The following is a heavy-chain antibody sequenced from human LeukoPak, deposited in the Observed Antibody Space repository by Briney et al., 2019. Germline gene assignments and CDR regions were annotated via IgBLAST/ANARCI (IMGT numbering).Heavy chain of an antibody. D-gene: IGHD3-10*01. J-gene: IGHJ6*03. CDR2: IIPIFGTA. CDR1: GGTFSSYA. V-gene: IGHV1-69*13. Sequence: SVKASCKASGGTFSSYAISWVRQAPGQGLEWMGGIIPIFGTANYAQKFQGRVTITADESTSIAYMELSSLRSEDTAVYHCATGVGSKPVYYYYYYMDVWGKGTTVTISS. CDR3: ATGVGSKPVYYYYYYMDV.